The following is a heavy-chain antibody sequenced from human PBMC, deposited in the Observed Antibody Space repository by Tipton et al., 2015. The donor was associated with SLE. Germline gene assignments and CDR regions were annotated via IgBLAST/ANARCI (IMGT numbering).Heavy chain of an antibody. CDR2: ISGSGGST. CDR1: GFTFSSYA. J-gene: IGHJ3*02. V-gene: IGHV3-23*01. CDR3: ARALVGVNGAFDI. Sequence: SLRLSCAASGFTFSSYAMSWVRQAPGKGLEWVSAISGSGGSTYYADSVKGRFTISRDNSKNTLYLQMNSLTAEDTAVYYCARALVGVNGAFDIWGQGTMVTVSS. D-gene: IGHD1-26*01.